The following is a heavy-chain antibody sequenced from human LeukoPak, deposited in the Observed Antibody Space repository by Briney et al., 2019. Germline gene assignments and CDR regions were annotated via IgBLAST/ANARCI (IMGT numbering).Heavy chain of an antibody. CDR2: ISYDGSNK. D-gene: IGHD3-3*01. CDR3: AKDRKLRFLEWSFDY. V-gene: IGHV3-30*18. CDR1: GFTFSSYG. Sequence: GGSLRLSCAASGFTFSSYGMHWVRQAPGKGLEWVAVISYDGSNKYYADSVKGRFTISRDNSKNTLYLQMNSLRAEDTAVYYCAKDRKLRFLEWSFDYWGQGTLVTVSS. J-gene: IGHJ4*02.